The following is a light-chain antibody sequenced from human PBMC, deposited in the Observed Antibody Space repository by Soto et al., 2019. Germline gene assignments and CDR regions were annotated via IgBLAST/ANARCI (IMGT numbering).Light chain of an antibody. CDR1: SSDVGAYNY. J-gene: IGLJ1*01. V-gene: IGLV2-14*01. Sequence: QSVLTQPASVSGSPGQSITISCTGTSSDVGAYNYVSWYQQQSGKAPKLIIHEVSNRPSGVSNRCSGSKSGNTASLTISGLQAEDEADYYCSSFTSNRAYVFGIGTKLTVL. CDR3: SSFTSNRAYV. CDR2: EVS.